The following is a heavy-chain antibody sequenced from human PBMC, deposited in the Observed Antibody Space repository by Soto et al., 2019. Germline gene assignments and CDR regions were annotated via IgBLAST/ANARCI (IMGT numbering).Heavy chain of an antibody. Sequence: TLXLTCAXXXXSISSGGYSXSWIRXPPGKGLEWIGYIYHSGSTYYNPSLKSRVTISVDRSKNXXSLKLSSVTAADTAVYYCARSGDYGSGXYXPNWFDPWGQGTLVTVSS. D-gene: IGHD3-10*01. CDR2: IYHSGST. CDR1: XXSISSGGYS. V-gene: IGHV4-30-2*01. CDR3: ARSGDYGSGXYXPNWFDP. J-gene: IGHJ5*02.